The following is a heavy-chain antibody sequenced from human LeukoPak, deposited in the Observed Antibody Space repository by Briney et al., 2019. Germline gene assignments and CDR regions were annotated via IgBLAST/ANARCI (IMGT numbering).Heavy chain of an antibody. J-gene: IGHJ4*02. CDR2: INPNSGGT. CDR1: GYTFTGYY. V-gene: IGHV1-2*02. Sequence: ASVKVSCKASGYTFTGYYMHWVRQAPGQGLEWMGLINPNSGGTNYAQKFQGRVTMTRDPSISTAYMELSRLSSDDTAVYYCARDHFDFWSGYSATYLDYWGQGTLVTVSS. CDR3: ARDHFDFWSGYSATYLDY. D-gene: IGHD3-3*01.